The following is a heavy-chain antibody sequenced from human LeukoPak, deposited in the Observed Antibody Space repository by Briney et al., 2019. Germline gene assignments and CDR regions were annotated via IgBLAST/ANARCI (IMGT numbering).Heavy chain of an antibody. CDR1: GFTFSNYA. CDR2: ISGSGAST. J-gene: IGHJ5*02. CDR3: AKGYSSSLSNWFDP. Sequence: GGSLRLSCAASGFTFSNYAMNWVRQAPGEGLEWVSTISGSGASTYYADSVKGRFTISRDNSKDTLYLQMNSLRVEDTAVYYCAKGYSSSLSNWFDPWGQGTLVTVSS. V-gene: IGHV3-23*01. D-gene: IGHD6-13*01.